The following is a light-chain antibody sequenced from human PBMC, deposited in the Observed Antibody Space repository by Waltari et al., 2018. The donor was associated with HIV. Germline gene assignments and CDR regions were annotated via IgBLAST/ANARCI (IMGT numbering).Light chain of an antibody. CDR1: NSDFGSYDF. CDR3: SSWTSSTTLV. Sequence: QSALTQPASVSGSPGQSITISCTGTNSDFGSYDFVPWYQQYPGKAPRLIISDVRNRPSGISRRFSGSKYGYTASLTISGLRAEDEADYFCSSWTSSTTLVFGTGTKVTVL. J-gene: IGLJ1*01. V-gene: IGLV2-14*01. CDR2: DVR.